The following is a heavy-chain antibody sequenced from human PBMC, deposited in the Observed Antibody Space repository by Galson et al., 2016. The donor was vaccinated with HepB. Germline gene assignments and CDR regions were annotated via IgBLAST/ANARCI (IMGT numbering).Heavy chain of an antibody. Sequence: SLRLSCAASGFFFSGRAMSWVRQAPGKGLEWVSGINRYGATTGYAASVKGRFTISRDNSNNTLYLQMNSLRTEDTAVYYCARDDYSGGRGSPVYWGQGTLVTVSS. CDR1: GFFFSGRA. D-gene: IGHD4/OR15-4a*01. CDR2: INRYGATT. J-gene: IGHJ4*02. CDR3: ARDDYSGGRGSPVY. V-gene: IGHV3-23*01.